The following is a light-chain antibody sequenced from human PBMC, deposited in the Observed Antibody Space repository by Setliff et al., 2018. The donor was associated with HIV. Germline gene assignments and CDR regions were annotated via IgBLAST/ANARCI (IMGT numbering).Light chain of an antibody. V-gene: IGLV2-14*03. Sequence: QSVLTQPASVSGSPGQSITISCTGTSSDVGDYKYVSWYQQLPGKAPKLMLYDVSHRPSGVSNRFSGSHSGDTASLTISWLQAAYEANSYCSSYSSSTSFYAFGTGTKVTV. CDR1: SSDVGDYKY. CDR2: DVS. J-gene: IGLJ1*01. CDR3: SSYSSSTSFYA.